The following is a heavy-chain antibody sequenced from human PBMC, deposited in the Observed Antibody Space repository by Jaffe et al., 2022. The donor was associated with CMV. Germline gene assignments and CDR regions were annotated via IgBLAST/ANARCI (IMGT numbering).Heavy chain of an antibody. V-gene: IGHV5-51*01. J-gene: IGHJ4*02. CDR3: ARHVPYYYDSSGSDYFDY. Sequence: EVQLVQSGAEVKKPGESLKISCKGSGYSFTSYWIGWVRQMPGKGLEWMGIIYPGDSDTRYSPSFQGQVTISADKSISTAYLQWSSLKASDTAMYYCARHVPYYYDSSGSDYFDYWGQGTLVTVSS. CDR1: GYSFTSYW. CDR2: IYPGDSDT. D-gene: IGHD3-22*01.